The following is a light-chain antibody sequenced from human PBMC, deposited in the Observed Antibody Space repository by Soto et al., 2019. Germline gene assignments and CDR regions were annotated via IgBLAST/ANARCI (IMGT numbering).Light chain of an antibody. J-gene: IGLJ3*02. V-gene: IGLV2-14*01. CDR2: EVT. CDR3: GSYTSSSTWV. CDR1: SSDVGGYDY. Sequence: QSALTQPASVSGSPGQSITISCTGTSSDVGGYDYVSWYQQHPGEAPKLMIFEVTYRPSGVSTRFSASKSGNTASLTISGLQAEDEADYYCGSYTSSSTWVFGGGTKLTVL.